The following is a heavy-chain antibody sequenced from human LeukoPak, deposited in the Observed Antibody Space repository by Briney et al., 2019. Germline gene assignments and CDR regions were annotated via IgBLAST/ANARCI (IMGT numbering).Heavy chain of an antibody. Sequence: ASVKVSCEASGYTFTSYDINWVRQATGQGLEWMGWMNPNSGNTGYAQRFQGRVTMTRNTSISTAYMELSSLRSEDTAVYYCARGLVDFWSGYYNRNFDYWGQGTLVTVSS. V-gene: IGHV1-8*01. CDR2: MNPNSGNT. D-gene: IGHD3-3*01. CDR3: ARGLVDFWSGYYNRNFDY. J-gene: IGHJ4*02. CDR1: GYTFTSYD.